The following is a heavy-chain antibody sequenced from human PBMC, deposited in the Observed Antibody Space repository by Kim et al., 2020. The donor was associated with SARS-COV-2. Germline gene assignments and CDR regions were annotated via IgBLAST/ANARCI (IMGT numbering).Heavy chain of an antibody. V-gene: IGHV4-61*01. CDR2: INYSGST. D-gene: IGHD3-16*01. Sequence: SETLSLTCTVSGGSVSSGSYYWSWIRQPPGKGLEWIGYINYSGSTNYNPSLKSRVTISVDTSKNQFSLKLSSVTAADTAVYYCARVSPGGIFDYWGQGTLCTVSS. CDR1: GGSVSSGSYY. CDR3: ARVSPGGIFDY. J-gene: IGHJ4*02.